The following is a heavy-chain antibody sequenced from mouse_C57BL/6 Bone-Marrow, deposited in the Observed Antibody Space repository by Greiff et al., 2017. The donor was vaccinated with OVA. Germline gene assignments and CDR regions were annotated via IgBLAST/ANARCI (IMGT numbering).Heavy chain of an antibody. J-gene: IGHJ4*01. V-gene: IGHV5-4*01. Sequence: EVKLVESGGGLVKPGGSLKLSCAASGFTFSSYAMSWVRQTPEKRLEWVATISDGGSYTYYPDNVKGRFTISRDNAKNNLYLQMSHLKSEDTAMYYCARDPQLPLAMDYWGQGTSVTVAS. CDR2: ISDGGSYT. CDR1: GFTFSSYA. CDR3: ARDPQLPLAMDY. D-gene: IGHD3-1*01.